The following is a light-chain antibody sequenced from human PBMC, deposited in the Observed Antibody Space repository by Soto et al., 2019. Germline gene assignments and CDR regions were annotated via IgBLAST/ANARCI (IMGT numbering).Light chain of an antibody. CDR3: QQYGSSPPFT. CDR2: DAS. Sequence: EIVLTQSPGTLSLSPGERATLSCRASQSVDSSYLAWYQQKPGQAPRLLIYDASSRATGIPDRFSGSGSGTDFTLTISRLETEDFAVYYCQQYGSSPPFTFGQGTKLEIK. V-gene: IGKV3-20*01. J-gene: IGKJ2*01. CDR1: QSVDSSY.